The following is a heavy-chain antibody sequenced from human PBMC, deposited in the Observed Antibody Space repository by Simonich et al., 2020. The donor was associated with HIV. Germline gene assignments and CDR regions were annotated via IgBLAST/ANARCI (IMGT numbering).Heavy chain of an antibody. CDR2: ISSSSSTI. CDR3: ARGRTYYYDSSGFDY. CDR1: GFTFSSYS. V-gene: IGHV3-48*01. J-gene: IGHJ4*02. D-gene: IGHD3-22*01. Sequence: VQLVESGGGVVQPGRSLRLSCAASGFTFSSYSMNWVRQAHGKGLEWVSYISSSSSTIDYADSVKGRFTISRDNAKNSLYLQMNSLRAEDTAVYYCARGRTYYYDSSGFDYWGQGTLVTVSS.